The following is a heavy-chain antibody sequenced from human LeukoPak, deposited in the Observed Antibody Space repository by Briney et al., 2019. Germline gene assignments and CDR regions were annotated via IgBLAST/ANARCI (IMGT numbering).Heavy chain of an antibody. J-gene: IGHJ4*02. CDR1: GGSFSGYF. Sequence: KPSETLSLTCAVYGGSFSGYFWSWIRQPPGKGLEWIGEIHHSGSTNYNPSLKSRVTISEDTSKNQFSLKLSSVTAADTAMYYCAIGRGPAAREDYWGQGTLVTVSS. D-gene: IGHD6-6*01. V-gene: IGHV4-34*01. CDR2: IHHSGST. CDR3: AIGRGPAAREDY.